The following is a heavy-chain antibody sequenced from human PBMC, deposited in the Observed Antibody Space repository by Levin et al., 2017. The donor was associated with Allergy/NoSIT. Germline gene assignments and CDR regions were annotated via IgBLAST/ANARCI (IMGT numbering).Heavy chain of an antibody. CDR3: AKAPRYFDWLLRTGDYFDY. CDR1: GFTFSSYA. J-gene: IGHJ4*02. CDR2: ISGSGGST. V-gene: IGHV3-23*01. Sequence: LSLTCAASGFTFSSYAMSWVRQAPGKGLEWVSAISGSGGSTYYADSVKGRFTISRDNSKNTLYLQMNSLRAEDTAVYYCAKAPRYFDWLLRTGDYFDYWGQGTLVTVSS. D-gene: IGHD3-9*01.